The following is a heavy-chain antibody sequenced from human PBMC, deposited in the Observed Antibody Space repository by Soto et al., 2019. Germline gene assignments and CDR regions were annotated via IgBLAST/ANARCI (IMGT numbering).Heavy chain of an antibody. V-gene: IGHV4-4*07. CDR2: IYTSGST. CDR1: GGSISSYY. Sequence: PSETLSLTCTVSGGSISSYYWSWIRQPAGKGLEWIGRIYTSGSTNYNPSLKSRVTMTRDTSISTAYMELSRLRSDDTAVYYCARDGTMVRGANYGMDVWGQGTTVTVSS. CDR3: ARDGTMVRGANYGMDV. D-gene: IGHD3-10*01. J-gene: IGHJ6*02.